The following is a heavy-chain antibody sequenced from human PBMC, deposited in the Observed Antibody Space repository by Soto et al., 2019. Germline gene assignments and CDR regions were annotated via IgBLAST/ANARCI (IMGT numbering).Heavy chain of an antibody. J-gene: IGHJ6*03. V-gene: IGHV4-39*01. CDR2: IYYSGST. D-gene: IGHD2-2*01. CDR3: ARHSNLKLLYQLSTRMDV. Sequence: QLQLQESGPGLVKPSETLSLTCTVSGGSISSSSYYWGWIRQPPGKGLEWIGSIYYSGSTYYNPSLKSRVTISVDTSKNQFSLKLSSVTAADTAVYYCARHSNLKLLYQLSTRMDVWGKGTTVTVSS. CDR1: GGSISSSSYY.